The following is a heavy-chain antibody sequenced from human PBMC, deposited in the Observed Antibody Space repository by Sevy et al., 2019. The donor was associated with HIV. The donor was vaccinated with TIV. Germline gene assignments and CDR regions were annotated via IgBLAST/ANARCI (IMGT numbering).Heavy chain of an antibody. V-gene: IGHV1-24*01. CDR2: FDPEDGET. Sequence: ASVKVSCKVSGYTLTELSMHWVRQAPGKGLEWMGGFDPEDGETIYAQKFQGRVTMTEDTSTDTAYMERSSLRSEDTAVYYCATCQYYYGSGSYPKYYYYYGMDVWGQGTTVTVSS. CDR3: ATCQYYYGSGSYPKYYYYYGMDV. J-gene: IGHJ6*02. CDR1: GYTLTELS. D-gene: IGHD3-10*01.